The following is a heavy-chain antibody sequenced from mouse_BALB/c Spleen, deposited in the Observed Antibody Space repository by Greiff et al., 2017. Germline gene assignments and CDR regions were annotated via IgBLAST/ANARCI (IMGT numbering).Heavy chain of an antibody. J-gene: IGHJ2*01. Sequence: VKVVESGAELVRPGTSVKVSCKASGYAFTNYLIEGVKQRPGQGLEWIGVINPGSGGTNYNEKFKGKATLTADKSSSTAYMQLSSLTSDDSAVYFCARNGYYGNDYWGQGTTLTVSS. V-gene: IGHV1-54*01. D-gene: IGHD1-1*01. CDR2: INPGSGGT. CDR1: GYAFTNYL. CDR3: ARNGYYGNDY.